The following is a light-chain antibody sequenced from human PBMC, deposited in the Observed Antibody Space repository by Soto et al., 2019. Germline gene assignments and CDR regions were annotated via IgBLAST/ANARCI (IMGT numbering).Light chain of an antibody. CDR2: DAS. V-gene: IGKV3-11*01. CDR1: QSVSSY. Sequence: EIVLTQSPATLSLSPGERATLSCRASQSVSSYLAWYQQKPGQAPRLLIYDASNRATGIPARFSGSGSGTDFTLIISSLEPEDFAVYYCQQYGSSPWTFGQGTKVEIK. J-gene: IGKJ1*01. CDR3: QQYGSSPWT.